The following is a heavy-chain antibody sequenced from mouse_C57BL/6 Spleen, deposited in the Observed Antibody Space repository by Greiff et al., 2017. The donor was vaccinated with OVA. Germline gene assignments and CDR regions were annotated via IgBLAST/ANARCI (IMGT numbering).Heavy chain of an antibody. CDR3: TTYDSFAY. D-gene: IGHD2-4*01. J-gene: IGHJ3*01. CDR2: LDPENGDT. V-gene: IGHV14-4*01. CDR1: GFNIKDDY. Sequence: EVQLQESGAELVRPGASVKLSCTASGFNIKDDYMHWVKQRPEQGLEWIGWLDPENGDTESASKFQGKATITADTSSNTAYLQLSSLTSEDTAVYYCTTYDSFAYWGQGTLVTVSA.